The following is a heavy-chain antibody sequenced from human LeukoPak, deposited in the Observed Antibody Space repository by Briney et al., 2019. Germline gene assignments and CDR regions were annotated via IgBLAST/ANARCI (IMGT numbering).Heavy chain of an antibody. CDR3: ASDLNGAGG. Sequence: AGGSLRLSCATSGLSFSGTWMTWVRQAPGKGLERVANIKPDGSQKYYLDSVKGRFTVSRDNAKNSLYLQMNSLRVEDTAIYFCASDLNGAGGWGQGTLVTVSS. D-gene: IGHD4/OR15-4a*01. J-gene: IGHJ4*02. CDR2: IKPDGSQK. CDR1: GLSFSGTW. V-gene: IGHV3-7*01.